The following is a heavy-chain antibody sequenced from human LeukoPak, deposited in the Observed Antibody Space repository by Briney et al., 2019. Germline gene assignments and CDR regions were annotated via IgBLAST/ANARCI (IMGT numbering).Heavy chain of an antibody. D-gene: IGHD2-2*01. Sequence: ASVTVSCKASGYTFTCYYMHWVRQAPGQGLEWMGWINPNSGGTNYAQKFQGWVTMTRDTSISTAYMELSRLRSDDTAVYYCARDGPTLGYCSSTSCQSGMDVWGKGTTVTVSS. CDR1: GYTFTCYY. CDR2: INPNSGGT. J-gene: IGHJ6*04. CDR3: ARDGPTLGYCSSTSCQSGMDV. V-gene: IGHV1-2*04.